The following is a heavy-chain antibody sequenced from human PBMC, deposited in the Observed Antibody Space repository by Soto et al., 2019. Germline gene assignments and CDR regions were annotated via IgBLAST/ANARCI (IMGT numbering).Heavy chain of an antibody. Sequence: QITLKESGPTLVKPTQTLTLTCTFSGFSLSTSGVGVGWIRQPPGKALEWLALIYWDDDKRYSPSLKTRLTTTKDTSKIPVVLTMTSMDPVDTATYYRAHRAEDAFDIWGQGTMVTVSS. CDR1: GFSLSTSGVG. V-gene: IGHV2-5*02. CDR2: IYWDDDK. J-gene: IGHJ3*02. CDR3: AHRAEDAFDI.